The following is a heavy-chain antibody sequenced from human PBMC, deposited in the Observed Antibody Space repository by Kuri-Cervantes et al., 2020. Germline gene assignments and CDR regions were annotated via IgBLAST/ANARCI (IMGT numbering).Heavy chain of an antibody. D-gene: IGHD6-13*01. CDR2: TSGNGDP. V-gene: IGHV3-23*01. CDR1: GFTFSHYA. J-gene: IGHJ4*02. Sequence: GGSLRLSCAASGFTFSHYAMTWVRQAPGKGPEWVSTTSGNGDPYYAKSVEGRFIISRDNSMNTVVLQMSSLRAEDTAMYYCARYAGYSSSRFDYWGQGTLVTVSS. CDR3: ARYAGYSSSRFDY.